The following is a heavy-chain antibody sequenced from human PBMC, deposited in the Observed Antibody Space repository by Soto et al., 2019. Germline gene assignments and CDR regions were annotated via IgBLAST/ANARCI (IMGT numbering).Heavy chain of an antibody. V-gene: IGHV3-33*01. CDR2: IWYDGSNK. D-gene: IGHD2-15*01. CDR3: ARDFTDCSGGSCSGWFDP. CDR1: GFTFSSYG. J-gene: IGHJ5*02. Sequence: PGGSLRLSCAASGFTFSSYGMHWVRQAPGKGLEWVAVIWYDGSNKYYADSVKGRFTISRDNSKNTLYLQMNSLRAEDTAVYYFARDFTDCSGGSCSGWFDPWGQGTLVTVSS.